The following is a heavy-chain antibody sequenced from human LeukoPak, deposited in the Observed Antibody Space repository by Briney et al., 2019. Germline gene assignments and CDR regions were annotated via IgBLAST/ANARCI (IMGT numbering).Heavy chain of an antibody. CDR2: IRGSDGAT. J-gene: IGHJ4*02. CDR1: GFTFSSNA. V-gene: IGHV3-23*01. CDR3: AEDFRVSY. Sequence: GGSLRLSCAASGFTFSSNAMACVRQAPGKGLEWVSAIRGSDGATYYADSVKGRFTISRDNSKNTLSLQMNSLRAEDTAVYYCAEDFRVSYWGQGTLVTVSS.